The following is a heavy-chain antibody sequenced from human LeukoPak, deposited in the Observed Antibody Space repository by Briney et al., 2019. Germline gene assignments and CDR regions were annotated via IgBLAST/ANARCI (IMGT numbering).Heavy chain of an antibody. Sequence: SETLSLTCTVSGGSISSYYWSWIRQPPGKGLEWIGYIYYSGSTNYNPSLKSRVTISVDTSKNQFSLKLSSVTAADTAVYYCAGVESSSGNDYWGQGTLVTVSS. CDR3: AGVESSSGNDY. D-gene: IGHD6-6*01. J-gene: IGHJ4*02. CDR1: GGSISSYY. CDR2: IYYSGST. V-gene: IGHV4-59*08.